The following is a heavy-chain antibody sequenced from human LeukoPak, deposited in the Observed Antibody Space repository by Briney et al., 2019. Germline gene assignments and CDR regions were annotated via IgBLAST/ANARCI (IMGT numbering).Heavy chain of an antibody. Sequence: ASVKVSCKASGYTFTMYYIHWVRQAPGQGLEWMGMINPNDGATTYTQRFQGRVTMTRDMSTTTVYMDLRSLRSEDTAVYFCAGEQRGGLSGILGGLFASYHTYYYMDVWGRGTTVTVSS. V-gene: IGHV1-46*01. CDR1: GYTFTMYY. D-gene: IGHD3-16*01. CDR2: INPNDGAT. CDR3: AGEQRGGLSGILGGLFASYHTYYYMDV. J-gene: IGHJ6*03.